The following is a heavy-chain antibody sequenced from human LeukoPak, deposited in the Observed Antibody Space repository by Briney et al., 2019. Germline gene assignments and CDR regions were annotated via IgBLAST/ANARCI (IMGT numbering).Heavy chain of an antibody. D-gene: IGHD3-10*01. CDR1: GFTFSSYG. CDR3: AKGPYGSDWYFDL. CDR2: ISYDGSNK. V-gene: IGHV3-30*18. Sequence: PGRSLRLSCAASGFTFSSYGMHWVRQAPGKGLEWVVVISYDGSNKYYADSVKGRFTISRDNSKNTLYLQMNSLRAEDTAVYYCAKGPYGSDWYFDLWGRGTLVTVSS. J-gene: IGHJ2*01.